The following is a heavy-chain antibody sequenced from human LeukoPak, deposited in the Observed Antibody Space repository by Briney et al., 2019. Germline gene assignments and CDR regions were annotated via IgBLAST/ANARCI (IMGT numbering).Heavy chain of an antibody. D-gene: IGHD2-2*01. Sequence: GGSLRLSCAASGFTFSDYYMSWIRQAPGKGLEWVSYIRSSGSTIYYADSVKGRFTISRDNAKNSLYPQMNSLRAEDTAVYYCARVDCSSTSCYEFDYWGQGTLVTVSS. CDR2: IRSSGSTI. CDR3: ARVDCSSTSCYEFDY. CDR1: GFTFSDYY. V-gene: IGHV3-11*04. J-gene: IGHJ4*02.